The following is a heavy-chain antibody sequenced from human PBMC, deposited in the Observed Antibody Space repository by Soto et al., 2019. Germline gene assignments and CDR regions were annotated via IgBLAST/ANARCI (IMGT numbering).Heavy chain of an antibody. J-gene: IGHJ4*02. CDR2: IYYSGST. CDR1: GGSISSGDYY. Sequence: QVQLQESGPGLVKPSQTLSLTCTVSGGSISSGDYYWSWIRQPPGKGLEWIGYIYYSGSTHYNPAPKRRITISVETSKNQFPQKLSSVTAADTAVYYCARDQGSSWTYYFDYWGQGTLVTVSS. D-gene: IGHD6-13*01. CDR3: ARDQGSSWTYYFDY. V-gene: IGHV4-30-4*01.